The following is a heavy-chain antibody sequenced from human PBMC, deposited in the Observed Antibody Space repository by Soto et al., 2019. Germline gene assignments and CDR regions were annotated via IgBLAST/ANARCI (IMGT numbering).Heavy chain of an antibody. V-gene: IGHV1-18*01. CDR3: ARDDILTGYYAFDI. CDR1: GYTFTSYG. J-gene: IGHJ3*02. D-gene: IGHD3-9*01. CDR2: ISAYNGNT. Sequence: ASVKVSCKASGYTFTSYGISWVRQAPGQGLEWMGWISAYNGNTNYAQKLQGRVTMTTDTSTSTAYMELRSLRSDDTAVYYCARDDILTGYYAFDIWGKGTMVTVSS.